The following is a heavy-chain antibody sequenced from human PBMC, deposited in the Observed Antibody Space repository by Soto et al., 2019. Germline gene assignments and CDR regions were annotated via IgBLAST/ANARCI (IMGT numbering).Heavy chain of an antibody. CDR3: AKVMFGAFRLVVDGGLDY. V-gene: IGHV3-23*01. Sequence: GGSLRLSCAACGFTFSSYSISWVRQAPWKGLEWVSAISGSGGSTYYADSVKGRFTISRDNSKNTLYLQMNSLRAEDTAVYYCAKVMFGAFRLVVDGGLDYWGQGTLVTVSS. CDR2: ISGSGGST. J-gene: IGHJ4*02. CDR1: GFTFSSYS. D-gene: IGHD3-16*01.